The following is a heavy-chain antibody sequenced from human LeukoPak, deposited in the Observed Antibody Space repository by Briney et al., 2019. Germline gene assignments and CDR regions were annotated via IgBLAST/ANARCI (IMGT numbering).Heavy chain of an antibody. D-gene: IGHD3-22*01. CDR1: GGSFSVYY. J-gene: IGHJ3*01. CDR2: IKHSGST. CDR3: ARVARDNYYDSSGYSR. V-gene: IGHV4-34*01. Sequence: SETLSLTCAVYGGSFSVYYWSWIRHPPGKGLEWMGEIKHSGSTNYNPSLKSRVTISVDTSKNQFSLKLSSVTGADTAVYYCARVARDNYYDSSGYSRWGQGTMVTVSS.